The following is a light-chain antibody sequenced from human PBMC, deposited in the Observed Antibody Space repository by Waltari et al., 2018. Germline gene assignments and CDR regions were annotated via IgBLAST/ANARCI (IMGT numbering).Light chain of an antibody. CDR1: QSVGRA. CDR3: QMYVRLPVT. V-gene: IGKV3-20*01. J-gene: IGKJ1*01. CDR2: DAF. Sequence: EIVLTQSPGTLALSPGERATLSCRASQSVGRALAWYQQKPGQAPRLLISDAFSRATGISDKFSGSGSGTDFTLTISRVEPEDFAVYFCQMYVRLPVTFGQGTKVEVK.